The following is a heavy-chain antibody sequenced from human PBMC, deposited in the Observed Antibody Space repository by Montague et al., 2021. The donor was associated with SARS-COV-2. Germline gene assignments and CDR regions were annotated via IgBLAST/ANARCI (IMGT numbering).Heavy chain of an antibody. V-gene: IGHV4-34*01. D-gene: IGHD3-22*01. J-gene: IGHJ4*02. CDR2: INHSGGT. CDR1: GGSFSGHS. CDR3: AKGLTDVTVILDFVGASLYFDS. Sequence: SETLSLTCAVYGGSFSGHSWTWIRQPPGKGLEWIGEINHSGGTNXNPSLKSRVTISVDTSKNQFSLKLSSLTAADTAVYYCAKGLTDVTVILDFVGASLYFDSWGQGALVTVSS.